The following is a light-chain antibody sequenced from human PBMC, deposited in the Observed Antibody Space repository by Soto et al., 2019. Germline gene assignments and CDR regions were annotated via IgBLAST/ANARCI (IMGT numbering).Light chain of an antibody. CDR2: GAS. Sequence: EIVLTQSPGTLSLSPGERAPLSCRASQSVSSSYLAWYQQKPGQAPRLLIYGASSRATGIPDRFSGSGSGTDFTLTISSLQSEDFAVYYCQQCDSAPRTFGRGAKVDIK. J-gene: IGKJ1*01. V-gene: IGKV3-20*01. CDR1: QSVSSSY. CDR3: QQCDSAPRT.